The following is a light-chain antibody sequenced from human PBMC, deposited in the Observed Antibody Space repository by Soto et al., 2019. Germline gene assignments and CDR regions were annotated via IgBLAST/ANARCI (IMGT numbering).Light chain of an antibody. CDR1: QSLVHSDGIAY. CDR2: KVS. V-gene: IGKV2-30*02. Sequence: DVVMTQSPLSLPVTLGHPASISCRSNQSLVHSDGIAYFSWFQQRPGRSPRRLIYKVSNRDSGVPARFGGSGSGTDFALKISRVEAEDVGVYYCMQGTHWPITFGQGTRLEIK. J-gene: IGKJ5*01. CDR3: MQGTHWPIT.